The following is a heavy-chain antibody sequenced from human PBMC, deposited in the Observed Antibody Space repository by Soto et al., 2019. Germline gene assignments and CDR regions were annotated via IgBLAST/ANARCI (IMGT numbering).Heavy chain of an antibody. J-gene: IGHJ4*02. Sequence: EVQLLESGGGLVQPGGSLRLSCAASGFTFSSYAMSWVRQAPGKGLEWVSAISGSGGSTYYADSVKGRFTISRDNSKNTLYLQMNSLRAEDTAVYYCAKDRGVGVVAATLRWYYFDYWGQGTLVTVSS. V-gene: IGHV3-23*01. CDR1: GFTFSSYA. D-gene: IGHD2-15*01. CDR3: AKDRGVGVVAATLRWYYFDY. CDR2: ISGSGGST.